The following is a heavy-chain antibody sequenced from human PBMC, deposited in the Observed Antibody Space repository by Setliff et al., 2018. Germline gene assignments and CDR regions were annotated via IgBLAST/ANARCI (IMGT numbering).Heavy chain of an antibody. Sequence: KPSETLSLTCTVSGGSVSSHYWSWIRQPPGKGLEWIGFIFYSGDTKSNPSLKSRVTMSVDTSKNQFSLKLSSVTAADTAVYYCARDRTYYCSGTYTRWFDYWGQGTLVTVSS. CDR2: IFYSGDT. D-gene: IGHD3-10*01. CDR1: GGSVSSHY. CDR3: ARDRTYYCSGTYTRWFDY. V-gene: IGHV4-59*02. J-gene: IGHJ4*02.